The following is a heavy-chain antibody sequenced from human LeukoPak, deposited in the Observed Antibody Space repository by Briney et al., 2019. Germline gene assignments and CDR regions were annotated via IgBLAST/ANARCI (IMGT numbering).Heavy chain of an antibody. CDR3: AKVSLYGSGNSYFDY. J-gene: IGHJ4*02. V-gene: IGHV3-23*01. D-gene: IGHD3-10*01. CDR1: GFTFSSYA. Sequence: GGSLRLSCAASGFTFSSYAMTWVRQAPGKGLEWVSIIGLSGGNTYYADSVKGRFTISRDNSKNTLSLQMNSLRAEDTAVYYCAKVSLYGSGNSYFDYWGQGTLVTVSS. CDR2: IGLSGGNT.